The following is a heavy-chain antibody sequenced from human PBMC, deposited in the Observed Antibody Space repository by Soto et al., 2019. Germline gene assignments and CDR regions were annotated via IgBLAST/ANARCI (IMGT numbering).Heavy chain of an antibody. J-gene: IGHJ5*02. V-gene: IGHV4-4*07. CDR2: IYTSGST. D-gene: IGHD3-10*01. CDR1: GGSISSYY. Sequence: TLSLTCTVSGGSISSYYWSWIRQPAGKGLEGIGRIYTSGSTNYNPSLKSRVTMSVDTSKNQFSLKLSSVTAADTAVYYCARSEPYYYGSGRAANWFDPWGQGTLVTVSS. CDR3: ARSEPYYYGSGRAANWFDP.